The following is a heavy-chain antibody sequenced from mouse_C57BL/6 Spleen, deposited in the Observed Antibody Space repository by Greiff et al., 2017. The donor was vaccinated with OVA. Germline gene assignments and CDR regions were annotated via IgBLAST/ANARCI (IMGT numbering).Heavy chain of an antibody. CDR3: ARGSYQDD. V-gene: IGHV3-6*01. D-gene: IGHD2-10*01. CDR2: ISYDGSN. CDR1: GYSITSGYY. Sequence: VQLKESGPGLVKPSQSLSLTCSVTGYSITSGYYWNWIRQFPGNKLEWMGYISYDGSNNYNPSLKNRISITRDTSKNQFFLKFNSVTTEDTATYYCARGSYQDDWGQGTSVTVSS. J-gene: IGHJ4*01.